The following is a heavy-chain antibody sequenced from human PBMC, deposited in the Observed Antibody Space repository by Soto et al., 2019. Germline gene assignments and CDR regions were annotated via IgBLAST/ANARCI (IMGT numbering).Heavy chain of an antibody. CDR3: ARDPHYYGSGSYEA. J-gene: IGHJ5*02. Sequence: EVQLVESGGGLVKPGGSLRLSCAASGFTFSSYSMNWVRQAPGKGLEWVSSISSSSSYIYYADSVKGRFTISRDNAKNSLYLQMNSLGAEDTAVYYCARDPHYYGSGSYEAWGQGTLVTVSS. CDR2: ISSSSSYI. CDR1: GFTFSSYS. V-gene: IGHV3-21*01. D-gene: IGHD3-10*01.